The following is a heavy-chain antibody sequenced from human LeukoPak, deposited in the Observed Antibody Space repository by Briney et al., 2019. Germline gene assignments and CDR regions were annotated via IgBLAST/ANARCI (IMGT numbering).Heavy chain of an antibody. CDR1: GGSISGYGYY. D-gene: IGHD6-19*01. CDR2: IYHSRST. CDR3: AGITYGSGWY. J-gene: IGHJ4*02. Sequence: SETLSLTCTVSGGSISGYGYYWGWVRQPPGKGLEWIGSIYHSRSTYYNPSLKSRVTISVDTSKTQFSLKLSSVTATDAAVFYCAGITYGSGWYWGQGTLVTVSS. V-gene: IGHV4-39*01.